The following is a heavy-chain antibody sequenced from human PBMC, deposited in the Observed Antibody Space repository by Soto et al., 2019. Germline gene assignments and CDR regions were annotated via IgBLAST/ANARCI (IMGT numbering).Heavy chain of an antibody. D-gene: IGHD2-2*01. CDR3: ARDVGGDVVVPAARTRYYFDY. V-gene: IGHV4-31*03. CDR2: IYYSGST. Sequence: QVQLQESGPGLVKPSQTLSLTCTVSGGSISSGGYYWSWIRQHPGKALEWIGYIYYSGSTYYNPSLKSRVTISVDTAKNQFSLKLSSVNAADTAVYYCARDVGGDVVVPAARTRYYFDYWGQGTLVTVSS. CDR1: GGSISSGGYY. J-gene: IGHJ4*02.